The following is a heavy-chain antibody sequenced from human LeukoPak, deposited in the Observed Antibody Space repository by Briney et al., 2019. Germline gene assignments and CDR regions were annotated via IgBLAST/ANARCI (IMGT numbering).Heavy chain of an antibody. D-gene: IGHD4/OR15-4a*01. J-gene: IGHJ4*02. V-gene: IGHV3-15*01. CDR2: IKSKSNGGTT. Sequence: GGSLRLSCAASGFTFSAAWMNWVRQAPGKGLEWVGRIKSKSNGGTTDFAAPVRDRFTISRDDSKITLNLQMDSLRTEDTAVDYCVADLPGTNSPYFDYWGQGTLVTVSS. CDR3: VADLPGTNSPYFDY. CDR1: GFTFSAAW.